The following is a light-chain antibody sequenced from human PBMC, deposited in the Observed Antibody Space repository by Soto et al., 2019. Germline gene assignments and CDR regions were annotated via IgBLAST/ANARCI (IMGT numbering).Light chain of an antibody. J-gene: IGKJ1*01. Sequence: DIVMTQSPDSLAVSLGERATINCKSSQSVLYSSNNKDYLAWYQQKPGRPPKLLLYWASTRESGVPDRFSGSGCGTDLTLTISSLQAEDVAVYYCQQYYSTPWTFGQGTKVEIK. CDR2: WAS. CDR1: QSVLYSSNNKDY. CDR3: QQYYSTPWT. V-gene: IGKV4-1*01.